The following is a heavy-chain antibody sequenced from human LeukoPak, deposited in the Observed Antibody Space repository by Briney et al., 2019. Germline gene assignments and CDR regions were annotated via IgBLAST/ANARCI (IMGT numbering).Heavy chain of an antibody. Sequence: SETLSLTCAVYGGSFSGYYWSWIRQPPGKGLEWIGEINNSGSTNYNPCLKSRVTISVDTSKNQFSLKLSSVTAADTAVYYCARGVYYDSSGYLYYYGMDVWGQGTTVTVSS. J-gene: IGHJ6*02. CDR2: INNSGST. CDR1: GGSFSGYY. V-gene: IGHV4-34*01. CDR3: ARGVYYDSSGYLYYYGMDV. D-gene: IGHD3-22*01.